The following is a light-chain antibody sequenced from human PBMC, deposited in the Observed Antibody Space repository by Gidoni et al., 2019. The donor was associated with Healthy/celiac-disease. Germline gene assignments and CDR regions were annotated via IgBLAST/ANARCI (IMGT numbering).Light chain of an antibody. CDR2: KAS. CDR3: QQYNSYPYT. V-gene: IGKV1-5*03. Sequence: DIQMTESPSTLSASVGDRVTITCRASQSISSWLAWYQQKPGKAPKLLIYKASSLDSGVPSRFSGSGSGTDFTLTISSLQPDDFATYYCQQYNSYPYTFGQGTKLEIK. J-gene: IGKJ2*01. CDR1: QSISSW.